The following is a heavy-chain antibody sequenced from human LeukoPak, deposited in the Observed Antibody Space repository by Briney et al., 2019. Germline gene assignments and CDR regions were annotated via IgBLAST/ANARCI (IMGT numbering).Heavy chain of an antibody. Sequence: NTGGSLRLSCTASGFPFSSSSMNWVRQAPGKGLEWVSSISSSSSHIYYGDSVKGRFTISRDNAKNSLYLQMNSLRAEDTAVYYCARGTIAAAGYYYFDYWGQGTQVTVSS. CDR2: ISSSSSHI. D-gene: IGHD6-13*01. CDR3: ARGTIAAAGYYYFDY. CDR1: GFPFSSSS. V-gene: IGHV3-21*01. J-gene: IGHJ4*02.